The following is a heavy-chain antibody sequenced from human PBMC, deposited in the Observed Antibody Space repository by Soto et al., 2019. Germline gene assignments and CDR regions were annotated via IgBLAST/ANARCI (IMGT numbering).Heavy chain of an antibody. J-gene: IGHJ4*02. Sequence: QEQLQQWGAGLLKPSETLSLTCAVNGGSFSDYTWSWIRQSPGKRLEWIGEVNHNGGTIYNPSLKSRVTISIDTSKNEFSLKLSSVTAADTAVYYCTRGVATIRDWGQGSLVTVS. CDR1: GGSFSDYT. CDR3: TRGVATIRD. D-gene: IGHD5-12*01. V-gene: IGHV4-34*02. CDR2: VNHNGGT.